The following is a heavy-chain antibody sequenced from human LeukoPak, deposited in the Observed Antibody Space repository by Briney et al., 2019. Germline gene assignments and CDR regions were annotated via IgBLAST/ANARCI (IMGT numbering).Heavy chain of an antibody. J-gene: IGHJ5*02. D-gene: IGHD3-10*01. Sequence: GGSLRLSCAASGFTVSSNYMSWVRQAPGKGLEWASVIYSGGSTYYADSVKGRFTISRHNSKNTLYLQMNSLRAEDTAVYYCAGVGGAKGYNWFDPWGQGTLVTVSS. CDR1: GFTVSSNY. CDR3: AGVGGAKGYNWFDP. CDR2: IYSGGST. V-gene: IGHV3-53*04.